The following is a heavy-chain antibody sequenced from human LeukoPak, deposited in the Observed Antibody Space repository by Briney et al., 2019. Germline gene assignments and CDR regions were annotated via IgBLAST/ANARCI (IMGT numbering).Heavy chain of an antibody. D-gene: IGHD3-10*01. V-gene: IGHV1-46*01. Sequence: GASVKVSCKASGYTFTSYYIHWVRQAPGQGLEWMGLINPSGGSTNYAQKFQGRVTMTRDASTSTVYMELSSLRSEDTAVYHCARGPSITMVRGGQWYYYMDVWGKGTTVTISS. CDR1: GYTFTSYY. CDR3: ARGPSITMVRGGQWYYYMDV. CDR2: INPSGGST. J-gene: IGHJ6*03.